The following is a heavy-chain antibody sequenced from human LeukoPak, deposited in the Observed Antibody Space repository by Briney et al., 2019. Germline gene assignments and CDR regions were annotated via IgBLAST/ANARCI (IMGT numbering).Heavy chain of an antibody. J-gene: IGHJ2*01. CDR1: GGSISSYY. CDR3: ARMRRPHWYLDL. CDR2: IHPSGST. V-gene: IGHV4-4*07. Sequence: SETLSLTCTVSGGSISSYYWSWIRQPPGKGLEWIGRIHPSGSTNYNPSLKSRVTLSVDTSKTQFSLKLSYATAADTAVYYCARMRRPHWYLDLWGRGTLVTVSS.